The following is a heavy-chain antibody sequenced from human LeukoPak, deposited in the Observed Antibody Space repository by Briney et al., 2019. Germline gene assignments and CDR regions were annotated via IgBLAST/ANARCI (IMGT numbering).Heavy chain of an antibody. V-gene: IGHV3-48*03. Sequence: GGSLRLSCAASGFTFSSYEMNWVRQAPGKGLEWVSYISSSGSTIYYADSVKGRFTISRDNAKNSLYLQMNSLRAEDTAVYYCARVYYDSSGYYGAYFYYFDYWGQGTLVTVYS. J-gene: IGHJ4*02. D-gene: IGHD3-22*01. CDR2: ISSSGSTI. CDR3: ARVYYDSSGYYGAYFYYFDY. CDR1: GFTFSSYE.